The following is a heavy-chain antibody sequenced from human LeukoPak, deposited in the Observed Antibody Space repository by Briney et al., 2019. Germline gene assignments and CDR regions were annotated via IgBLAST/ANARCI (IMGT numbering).Heavy chain of an antibody. CDR1: GGPISNSRYY. Sequence: PSETLSLTCTVSGGPISNSRYYWGWIRQPPGKGLEWIGSIYYSGSTHYTPSLKSRVTISVDTSKNQFSLKLSSVTAADTAVYYCATNSSVWVFDYWGQGTQVTVSS. J-gene: IGHJ4*02. CDR2: IYYSGST. CDR3: ATNSSVWVFDY. D-gene: IGHD6-19*01. V-gene: IGHV4-39*01.